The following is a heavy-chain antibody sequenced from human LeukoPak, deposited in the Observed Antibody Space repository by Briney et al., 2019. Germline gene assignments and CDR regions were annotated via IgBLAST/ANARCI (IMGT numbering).Heavy chain of an antibody. CDR3: ARERDSSGPFGY. CDR2: IYHSGST. J-gene: IGHJ4*02. V-gene: IGHV4-38-2*02. D-gene: IGHD6-19*01. CDR1: GYSISSGYY. Sequence: SETLSLTFTVSGYSISSGYYWGWIRQPPGKGLEWIGSIYHSGSTYYNPSLKSRVTISVDTSKNQFSLKLSSVTAADTAVYYCARERDSSGPFGYWGQGTLVTVSS.